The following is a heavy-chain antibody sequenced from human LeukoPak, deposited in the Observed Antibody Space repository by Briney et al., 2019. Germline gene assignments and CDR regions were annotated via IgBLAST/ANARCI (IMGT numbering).Heavy chain of an antibody. CDR1: GFTFSSYS. CDR2: ISSSSSYI. V-gene: IGHV3-21*01. J-gene: IGHJ6*03. D-gene: IGHD6-13*01. Sequence: PGGSLRLSCAASGFTFSSYSLNWVRQAPGKGLAWVSSISSSSSYIYYADSVKGRFTISRDNADNSLFLQMNNLRAEDTAVYSCARGAGHYYYHYMDVWGKGTTVTVSS. CDR3: ARGAGHYYYHYMDV.